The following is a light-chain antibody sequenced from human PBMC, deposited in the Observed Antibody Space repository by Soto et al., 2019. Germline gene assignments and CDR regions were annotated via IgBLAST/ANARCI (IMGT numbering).Light chain of an antibody. CDR1: SSDVGGYNY. CDR3: SSSTSSSTLV. J-gene: IGLJ1*01. V-gene: IGLV2-14*01. Sequence: QSALTQPASVSGSPGQSITISCTGTSSDVGGYNYVSWYQQHPGKAPKLMIYDVSNRPSGVSNRFSGSKSGNTASLTTSGLQAEDEADYYCSSSTSSSTLVFGTGTKLTVL. CDR2: DVS.